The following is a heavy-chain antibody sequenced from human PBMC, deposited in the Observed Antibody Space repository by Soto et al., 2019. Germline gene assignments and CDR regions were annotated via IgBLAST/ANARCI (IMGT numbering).Heavy chain of an antibody. V-gene: IGHV3-74*01. CDR2: INSDGSST. J-gene: IGHJ4*02. CDR3: ARDFGY. Sequence: EVQLVESGGGLVQPGGSLRLSCEASGFTFSTFWMHWVRQAPGKGLVWVSRINSDGSSTNYADSVKGRVTISRDNAKNTLYLELSSLRPEDTAVYYCARDFGYWGQGTLVTVSS. CDR1: GFTFSTFW.